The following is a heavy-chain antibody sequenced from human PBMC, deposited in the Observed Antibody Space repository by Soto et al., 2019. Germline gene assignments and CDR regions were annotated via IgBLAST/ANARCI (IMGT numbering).Heavy chain of an antibody. D-gene: IGHD1-1*01. Sequence: GGSLRLSCAASGFTFSSYGMHWVRQAPGKGLEWVAVISYDGSNKYYAESVKGRFTISRDNSKNTLYLQMNSLRAEDTAVYYCAKPREGGWNVLEAAFDIWGQGTMVTVSS. CDR2: ISYDGSNK. V-gene: IGHV3-30*18. CDR1: GFTFSSYG. J-gene: IGHJ3*02. CDR3: AKPREGGWNVLEAAFDI.